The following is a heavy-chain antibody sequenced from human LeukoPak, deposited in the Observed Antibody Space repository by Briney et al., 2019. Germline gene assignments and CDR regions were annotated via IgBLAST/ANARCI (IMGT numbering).Heavy chain of an antibody. CDR1: GGSFSGYY. V-gene: IGHV4-34*01. CDR3: ATASYGGTASDY. Sequence: SETLSLTCAVYGGSFSGYYWSWIRRPPGKGLEWIGEINHSGSTNYNPSLKSRVTISVDTSKNQFSLKLSSVTAADTAVYYCATASYGGTASDYWGQGTLVTVSS. CDR2: INHSGST. J-gene: IGHJ4*02. D-gene: IGHD5-18*01.